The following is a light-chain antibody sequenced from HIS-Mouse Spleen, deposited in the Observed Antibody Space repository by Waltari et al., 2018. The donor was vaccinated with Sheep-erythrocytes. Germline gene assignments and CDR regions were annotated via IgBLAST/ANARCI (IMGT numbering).Light chain of an antibody. Sequence: QSALTQPRSVSGSPGPSVTISCHGTSSDVGGYTYVSWYQQQPGKAPKLMIYDVSKRPSGVPDRFSGSKSGNTASLTISGLQAEDEADYYCCSYAGSYNHVFATGTKVTVL. J-gene: IGLJ1*01. CDR1: SSDVGGYTY. CDR3: CSYAGSYNHV. CDR2: DVS. V-gene: IGLV2-11*01.